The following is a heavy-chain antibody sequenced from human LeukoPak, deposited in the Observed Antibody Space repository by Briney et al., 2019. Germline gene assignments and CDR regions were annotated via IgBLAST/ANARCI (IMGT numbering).Heavy chain of an antibody. Sequence: KPGGSLRLSCAASGITFSSSAMSWVRQAPGKGLEWLSGISGSGGGTYYADSVKGRFTISRDDSKNTLYLQMHSLRAEDTAVYYCAKSGGSSGWLYWGQGTLVTVSS. J-gene: IGHJ4*02. D-gene: IGHD6-19*01. V-gene: IGHV3-23*01. CDR2: ISGSGGGT. CDR1: GITFSSSA. CDR3: AKSGGSSGWLY.